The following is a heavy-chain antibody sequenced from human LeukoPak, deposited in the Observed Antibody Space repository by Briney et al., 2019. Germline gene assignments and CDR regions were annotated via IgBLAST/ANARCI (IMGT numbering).Heavy chain of an antibody. J-gene: IGHJ3*02. Sequence: ASVKVSCKASGYTFTSYYMHWVRQAPGKGLEWMGGFDPEDGETIYAQKFQGRATMTEDTSTDTAYMELSSLRSEDTAVYYCAREAGIAAAGDAFDIWGQGTMVTVSS. CDR2: FDPEDGET. CDR1: GYTFTSYY. CDR3: AREAGIAAAGDAFDI. V-gene: IGHV1-24*01. D-gene: IGHD6-13*01.